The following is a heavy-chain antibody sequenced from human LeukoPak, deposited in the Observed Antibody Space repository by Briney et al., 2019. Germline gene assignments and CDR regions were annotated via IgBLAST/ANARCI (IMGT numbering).Heavy chain of an antibody. J-gene: IGHJ4*02. V-gene: IGHV3-30*04. CDR3: ARDIDPTGLVPAAMPGY. D-gene: IGHD2-2*01. CDR1: GFTFSSYA. CDR2: ISYVGSNK. Sequence: GGSLRLSCAASGFTFSSYAMHWVRQAPGKGLEWVAVISYVGSNKYYADSVKGRFTISRDNSKNTLYLQMNSLRAEDAAVYYCARDIDPTGLVPAAMPGYWGQGTLVTVSS.